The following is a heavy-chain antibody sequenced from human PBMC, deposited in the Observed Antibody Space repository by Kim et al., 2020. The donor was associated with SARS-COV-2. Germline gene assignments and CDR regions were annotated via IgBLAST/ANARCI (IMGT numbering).Heavy chain of an antibody. CDR2: IYHSGST. J-gene: IGHJ4*02. CDR1: GYSISSGYY. Sequence: SETLSLTCTVSGYSISSGYYWGWIRQPPGKGLEWIGSIYHSGSTYYNPSLKSRVTISVDTSKNQFSLKLSSVTAADTAVYYCARTSKFISRYYFDYWGQG. CDR3: ARTSKFISRYYFDY. D-gene: IGHD2-21*01. V-gene: IGHV4-38-2*02.